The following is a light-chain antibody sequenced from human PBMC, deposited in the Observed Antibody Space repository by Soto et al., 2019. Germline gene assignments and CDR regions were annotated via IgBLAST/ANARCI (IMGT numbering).Light chain of an antibody. J-gene: IGLJ7*01. V-gene: IGLV2-14*01. CDR1: SSDVGGYNY. CDR2: DVS. Sequence: QLVLTQPASVSGSPGQSITISCTGTSSDVGGYNYVSWYQQHPGKAPKLMIYDVSNWPSGVSNRFSGSKSGNTASLTISGLQAEDEADYYCSSYTNSSPFVFGTGTQLTVL. CDR3: SSYTNSSPFV.